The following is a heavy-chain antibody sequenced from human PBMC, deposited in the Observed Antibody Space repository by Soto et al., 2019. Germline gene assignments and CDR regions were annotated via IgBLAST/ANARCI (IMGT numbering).Heavy chain of an antibody. J-gene: IGHJ6*02. CDR2: INNDGSST. Sequence: GGSLRLSCAASGFTFSSFWMHWVCQAPGTGLVWVSRINNDGSSTAYADAVKGRFTISRDNAKSTLYLQVTSLRAEDTAVYYCARDPLIGNTDYGLDVWRQGTTVTVSS. CDR1: GFTFSSFW. V-gene: IGHV3-74*01. CDR3: ARDPLIGNTDYGLDV. D-gene: IGHD2-21*01.